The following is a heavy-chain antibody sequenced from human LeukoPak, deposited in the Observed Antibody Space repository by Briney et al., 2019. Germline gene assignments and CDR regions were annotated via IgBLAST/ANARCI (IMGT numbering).Heavy chain of an antibody. V-gene: IGHV4-39*01. CDR2: IYYSGST. CDR3: AREIYYDSSGYYSAPLPDY. J-gene: IGHJ4*02. CDR1: GGSISSSSYY. D-gene: IGHD3-22*01. Sequence: PSETLSLTCTVSGGSISSSSYYWGWIRQPPGKGLEWIGSIYYSGSTYYNPSLKSRVTISVDMSKNQFSLKLSSVNAADTAVYYCAREIYYDSSGYYSAPLPDYWGQGTLVTVSS.